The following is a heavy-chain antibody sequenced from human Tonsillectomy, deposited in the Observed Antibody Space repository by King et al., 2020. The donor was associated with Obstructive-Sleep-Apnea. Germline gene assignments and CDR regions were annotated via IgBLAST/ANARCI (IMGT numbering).Heavy chain of an antibody. CDR2: IRYDGSNK. V-gene: IGHV3-30*02. D-gene: IGHD1-26*01. J-gene: IGHJ6*02. Sequence: VQLVESGGGVVQPGGSLRLSCAASGFTFSSYGMHWVRQAPGKGLEWVAFIRYDGSNKYYADSVKGRFTISRDNSKNTLYLQMNSLRAEDTAVYYCAKDASPSWELLLFRYYGMDVWGQGTTVTVSS. CDR3: AKDASPSWELLLFRYYGMDV. CDR1: GFTFSSYG.